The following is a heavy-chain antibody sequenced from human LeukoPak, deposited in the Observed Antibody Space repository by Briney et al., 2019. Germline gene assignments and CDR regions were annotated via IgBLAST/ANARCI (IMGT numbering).Heavy chain of an antibody. CDR2: ISRSSSCI. V-gene: IGHV3-21*01. CDR3: ARVRSGSQSYYDYHYMDV. CDR1: GFALRSYS. Sequence: GGSLRLSCAASGFALRSYSMNWVRQSPGKGLEWVSSISRSSSCIWYADSVRGRFTISRDNAKNSLYLQMNSLRAEDTAMYFCARVRSGSQSYYDYHYMDVWGKGTTVTVSS. D-gene: IGHD1-26*01. J-gene: IGHJ6*03.